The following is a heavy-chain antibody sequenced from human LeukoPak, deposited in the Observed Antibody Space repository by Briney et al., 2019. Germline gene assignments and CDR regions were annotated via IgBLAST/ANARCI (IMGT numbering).Heavy chain of an antibody. Sequence: GGSLRLSCAASGFTFSSYSINWVRQAPGKGLEWVSCVSSTSSFIYYADSVKGRFTISRDNAKNSLYLQMNSLRAEDTAVYYCAKVGCSSTSCYNWFDPWGQGTLVTVSS. V-gene: IGHV3-21*01. D-gene: IGHD2-2*01. J-gene: IGHJ5*02. CDR3: AKVGCSSTSCYNWFDP. CDR1: GFTFSSYS. CDR2: VSSTSSFI.